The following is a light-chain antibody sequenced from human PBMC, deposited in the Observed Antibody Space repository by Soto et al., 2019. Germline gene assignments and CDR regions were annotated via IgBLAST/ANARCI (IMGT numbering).Light chain of an antibody. J-gene: IGKJ5*01. V-gene: IGKV3-15*01. Sequence: VMTQSPATLSVAPGGRSTFSCRASQVISNKVAWYQHQPCQSPRLLISALSTGATGSPASFSGSVSATEFTPTINSLQSEDCATYYCPQRSYWITFGQGTRLEIK. CDR1: QVISNK. CDR2: ALS. CDR3: PQRSYWIT.